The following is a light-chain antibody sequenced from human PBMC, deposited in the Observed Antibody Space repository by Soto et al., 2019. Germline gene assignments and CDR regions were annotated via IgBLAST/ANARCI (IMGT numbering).Light chain of an antibody. CDR2: GAS. J-gene: IGKJ2*01. V-gene: IGKV3-15*01. CDR3: QQYNNWPYT. Sequence: EIVMRQSPATLSVSPGERATLSCRASQSVYSNLAWYQQKPGQAPRLLISGASTRATGIPARFSGSGSGTEFTLTISSLQSEDFAVYYCQQYNNWPYTFGQGTKLEIK. CDR1: QSVYSN.